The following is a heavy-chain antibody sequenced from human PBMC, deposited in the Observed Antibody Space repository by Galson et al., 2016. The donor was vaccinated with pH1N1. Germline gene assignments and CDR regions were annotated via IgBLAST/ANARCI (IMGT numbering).Heavy chain of an antibody. CDR1: GYSISSGYY. CDR3: ARGHSSGYNWFDP. D-gene: IGHD3-22*01. V-gene: IGHV4-38-2*01. J-gene: IGHJ5*02. Sequence: SETLSLTCAVSGYSISSGYYWGWIRQPPGKGLEWIGNIYHSGSTYYNPSLKSRVTISVDTSKNQFSLKLSPLTAADTAVYYCARGHSSGYNWFDPWGQGTLVTVSS. CDR2: IYHSGST.